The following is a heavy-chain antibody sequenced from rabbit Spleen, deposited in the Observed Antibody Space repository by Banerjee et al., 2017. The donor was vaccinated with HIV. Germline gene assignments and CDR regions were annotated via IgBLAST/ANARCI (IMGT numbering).Heavy chain of an antibody. V-gene: IGHV1S45*01. CDR1: GFSFSSSYY. D-gene: IGHD2-1*01. CDR3: ARSPRYDDWGSDL. Sequence: QEQLVESGGGLVQPEGSLTLTCTASGFSFSSSYYMCWVRQAPGKGLELIACIYGGGSPTYYASWAKGRFTVSKTSSTTVTLQMTSLTVADTATYFCARSPRYDDWGSDLWGQGTLVTVS. CDR2: IYGGGSPT. J-gene: IGHJ4*01.